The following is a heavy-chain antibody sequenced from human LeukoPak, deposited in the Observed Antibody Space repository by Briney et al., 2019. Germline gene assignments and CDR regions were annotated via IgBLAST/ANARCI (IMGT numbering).Heavy chain of an antibody. V-gene: IGHV3-11*01. J-gene: IGHJ5*02. CDR2: ISSSGSTI. CDR1: GFTFSDYY. Sequence: GGSLRLSCAASGFTFSDYYMSWIRQAPGKGLEGVSYISSSGSTIYYADSVKGRFTISRNNAKNSLYLQMNSLRAEDTAVYYCARGGVSSSSYNWFDPWGQGTLVTVSS. CDR3: ARGGVSSSSYNWFDP. D-gene: IGHD6-13*01.